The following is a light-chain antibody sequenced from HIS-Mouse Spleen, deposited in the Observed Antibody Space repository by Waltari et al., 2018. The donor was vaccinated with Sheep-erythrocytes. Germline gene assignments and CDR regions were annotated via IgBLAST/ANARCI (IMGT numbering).Light chain of an antibody. CDR2: DVS. V-gene: IGLV2-14*03. CDR1: SSDVGVYNY. CDR3: SAYTSSSTV. J-gene: IGLJ2*01. Sequence: QSALTQPASVSRSPGQSLTLSCTGTSSDVGVYNYVSWYQQHPGKHPKLMIYDVSNPPSGFYNRCSSPNYGNTASLTISWLQAEDDADYYCSAYTSSSTVFGGGTKLTVL.